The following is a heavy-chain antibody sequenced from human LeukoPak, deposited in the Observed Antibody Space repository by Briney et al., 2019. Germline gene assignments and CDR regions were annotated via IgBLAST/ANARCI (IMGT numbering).Heavy chain of an antibody. D-gene: IGHD3-22*01. Sequence: GGSLRLSCAASGFNFSDYYMSWIRQAPGKGLEWVSYISSSGSTIYYADSVKGRFTISRDNAKNSLYLQMNSLRAEDTAVYYCAREPYYYDSSGYGNACDIWGQGTMVTVSS. J-gene: IGHJ3*02. CDR2: ISSSGSTI. CDR3: AREPYYYDSSGYGNACDI. CDR1: GFNFSDYY. V-gene: IGHV3-11*01.